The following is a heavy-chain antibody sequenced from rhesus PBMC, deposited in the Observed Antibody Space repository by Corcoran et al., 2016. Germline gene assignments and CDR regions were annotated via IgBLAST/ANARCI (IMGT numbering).Heavy chain of an antibody. J-gene: IGHJ4*01. Sequence: QVQLQESGPGLVKPSETLSLTCAVSGYSISSGYGWSWIRQPPGKGLEWIGYIGGSRGSTNYTPSRKSRVTISKDTSKNQFSLKLSSVTAADTAVYYCASDDYGSSYRNWGQGVLVTVSS. D-gene: IGHD4-29*01. V-gene: IGHV4-127*01. CDR1: GYSISSGYG. CDR2: IGGSRGST. CDR3: ASDDYGSSYRN.